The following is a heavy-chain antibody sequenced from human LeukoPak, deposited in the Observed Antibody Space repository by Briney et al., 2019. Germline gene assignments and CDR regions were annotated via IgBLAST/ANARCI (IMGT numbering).Heavy chain of an antibody. D-gene: IGHD3-22*01. CDR3: ARHYYDSSGYFYQDY. J-gene: IGHJ4*02. CDR2: IYYSGCT. CDR1: GGSISGYY. V-gene: IGHV4-59*08. Sequence: SETLSLTCTVSGGSISGYYWSWIRQPPGRGLEWIGYIYYSGCTDYNPSLKSRVTISVDTSKNQFSLKLSSVTAADTAVYYCARHYYDSSGYFYQDYWGQGTLVTVSS.